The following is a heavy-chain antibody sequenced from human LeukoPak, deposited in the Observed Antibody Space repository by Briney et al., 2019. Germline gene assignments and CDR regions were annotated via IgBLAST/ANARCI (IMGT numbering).Heavy chain of an antibody. CDR2: IYYSGST. CDR3: ARDQAWAFDI. J-gene: IGHJ3*02. V-gene: IGHV4-59*12. CDR1: GGSISTYY. Sequence: SETLSLTCTVSGGSISTYYWSWIRQTPGKGLEWIGYIYYSGSTNYNPSLKSRVTISVDTSKNQFSLKLSSVTAADTAVYYCARDQAWAFDIWGQGTMVTVSS.